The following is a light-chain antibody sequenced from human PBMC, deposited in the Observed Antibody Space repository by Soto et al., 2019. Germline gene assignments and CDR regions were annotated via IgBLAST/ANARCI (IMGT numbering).Light chain of an antibody. CDR2: EVS. J-gene: IGLJ1*01. CDR3: SSYAGSKIGV. CDR1: SSDVGGYNY. Sequence: QSVLTQPPSASGSPGQSVTISCTGTSSDVGGYNYVSWYQQHPGKAPKLMIYEVSKRPSGVPDRFSGSKSGNTASLTVSGLQDEDEADYYCSSYAGSKIGVFGTGTRSPS. V-gene: IGLV2-8*01.